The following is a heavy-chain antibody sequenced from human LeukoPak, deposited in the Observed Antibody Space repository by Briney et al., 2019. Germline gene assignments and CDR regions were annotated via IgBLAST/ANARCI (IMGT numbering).Heavy chain of an antibody. CDR1: GGSISSYY. D-gene: IGHD3-10*01. J-gene: IGHJ4*02. Sequence: SETLSLTCTVSGGSISSYYWSWIRQPPGKGLEWIGYISYSGSANYNPSLKSRVTISVDTSENQFSLRLSSVTAADTAVYYCARAKYYYGSGSPYYFDYWGQGTLVTVSS. CDR3: ARAKYYYGSGSPYYFDY. V-gene: IGHV4-59*01. CDR2: ISYSGSA.